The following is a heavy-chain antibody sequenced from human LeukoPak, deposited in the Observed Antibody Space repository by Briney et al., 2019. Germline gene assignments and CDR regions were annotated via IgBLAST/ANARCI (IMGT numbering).Heavy chain of an antibody. CDR1: GFTFNKAR. Sequence: GGSLRLSCAASGFTFNKARMNWVRQGPGKGLEWVGRFTSKTDGGTTDYAAPVRGRFTISRDDSKDTLYLQMNNLKTEDTAVYYCTTAQFFNSSGSLAYWGQGTLVTVSS. J-gene: IGHJ4*02. CDR2: FTSKTDGGTT. V-gene: IGHV3-15*01. CDR3: TTAQFFNSSGSLAY. D-gene: IGHD3-22*01.